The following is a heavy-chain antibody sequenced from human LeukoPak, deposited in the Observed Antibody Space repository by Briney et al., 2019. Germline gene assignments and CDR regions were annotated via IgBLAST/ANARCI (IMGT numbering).Heavy chain of an antibody. J-gene: IGHJ4*02. V-gene: IGHV3-74*01. Sequence: PGGSLRLSCAASGFTFSSYWMHWVRQAPGKGLVWVSRISTDGSTTTYADSVKVRFTISRDNAKKTLYLQMNSLRAEDTAVYYCSRRGIGARPFDYWGQGTLVTVSS. D-gene: IGHD6-6*01. CDR2: ISTDGSTT. CDR3: SRRGIGARPFDY. CDR1: GFTFSSYW.